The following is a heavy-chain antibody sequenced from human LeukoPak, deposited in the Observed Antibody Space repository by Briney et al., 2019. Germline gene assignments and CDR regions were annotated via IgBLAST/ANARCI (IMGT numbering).Heavy chain of an antibody. CDR3: ARQAVILPTGIEGPWFDP. CDR1: DVSIKNYY. Sequence: PSETLSLTSTVPDVSIKNYYWSWIRQPPGKGLEWIANIYYAGSSNYNPSLRSRVSVSIDASKNQLSLKLTSVTAADTAIYYCARQAVILPTGIEGPWFDPWGQGTLVAVSS. V-gene: IGHV4-59*08. J-gene: IGHJ5*02. D-gene: IGHD2/OR15-2a*01. CDR2: IYYAGSS.